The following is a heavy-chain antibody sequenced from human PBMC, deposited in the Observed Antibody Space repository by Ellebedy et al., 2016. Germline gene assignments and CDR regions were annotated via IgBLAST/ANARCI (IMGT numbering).Heavy chain of an antibody. CDR3: ARGQELLWFGEGGNWLDP. CDR2: INAGNGNT. V-gene: IGHV1-3*01. CDR1: GYTFIRYA. Sequence: ASVKVSCXASGYTFIRYAIHWVRQAPGQRLEWMGWINAGNGNTKYSREFQGRVAFTVDTSASTAYVELSSLRSEDTAVYYCARGQELLWFGEGGNWLDPWGQGTLVTVSS. D-gene: IGHD3-10*01. J-gene: IGHJ5*02.